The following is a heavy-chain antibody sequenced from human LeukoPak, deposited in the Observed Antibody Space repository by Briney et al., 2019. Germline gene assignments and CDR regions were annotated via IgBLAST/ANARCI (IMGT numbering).Heavy chain of an antibody. V-gene: IGHV1-2*02. CDR2: INPKSGGT. CDR1: GYTFTSYD. Sequence: ASVKVSCKASGYTFTSYDINWVRQATGQGLEWMGWINPKSGGTNYAQKFPGRVTMTRDTSISTAYMELSRLRSEDTAVYYCATGDRSYFDYWGQGTLVTVSS. CDR3: ATGDRSYFDY. J-gene: IGHJ4*02.